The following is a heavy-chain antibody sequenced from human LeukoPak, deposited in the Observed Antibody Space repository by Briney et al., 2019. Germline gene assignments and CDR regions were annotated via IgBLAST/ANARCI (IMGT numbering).Heavy chain of an antibody. CDR1: GGSISSSY. J-gene: IGHJ4*02. Sequence: SETLSLTCTVSGGSISSSYWSWIRQPPRKALEWIGYIYYSGCTNYNPSLKSRVTMSVDTSKNQFSLNLSSVTAADTAVYYCARGPYSSRYDYWGQGTVVTVSS. CDR2: IYYSGCT. V-gene: IGHV4-59*01. CDR3: ARGPYSSRYDY. D-gene: IGHD6-13*01.